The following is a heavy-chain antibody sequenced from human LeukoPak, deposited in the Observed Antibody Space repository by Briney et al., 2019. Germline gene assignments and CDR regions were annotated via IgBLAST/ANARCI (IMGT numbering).Heavy chain of an antibody. CDR2: INPSGGST. Sequence: ASVKVSCKASGYTFTSYDMHWVRQAPGQGLEWMGIINPSGGSTSYAQKFQGRVTMTRDMSTSTVDMELSSLRSEDTAVYYCARDQGPDDFWSGYSDYWGQGTLVTVSS. CDR1: GYTFTSYD. V-gene: IGHV1-46*01. J-gene: IGHJ4*02. CDR3: ARDQGPDDFWSGYSDY. D-gene: IGHD3-3*01.